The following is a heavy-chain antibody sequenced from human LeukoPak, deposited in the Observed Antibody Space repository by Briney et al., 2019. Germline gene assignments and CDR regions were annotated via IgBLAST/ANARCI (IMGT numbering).Heavy chain of an antibody. CDR3: ARASSDDTAMATPFAY. D-gene: IGHD5-18*01. CDR1: GGTFSNYA. CDR2: ITPIFGTA. V-gene: IGHV1-69*01. J-gene: IGHJ4*02. Sequence: GASVKVSCKASGGTFSNYAFNWVRQAPGQGREWMGGITPIFGTANYLQKFQGRVTITADESTRTAYRELSRLRSKDTAIYYCARASSDDTAMATPFAYWGQGTLVTVSS.